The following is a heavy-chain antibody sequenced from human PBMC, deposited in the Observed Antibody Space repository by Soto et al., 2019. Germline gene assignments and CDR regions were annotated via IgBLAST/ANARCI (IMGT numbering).Heavy chain of an antibody. D-gene: IGHD1-26*01. CDR1: GGSISNSNYY. CDR3: ARRIVGATRRYFDY. V-gene: IGHV4-39*07. J-gene: IGHJ4*02. CDR2: INYTGNT. Sequence: PSETLSLTCNVSGGSISNSNYYWGWIRQPPGKGLEWIGSINYTGNTYYNPSLKSRVTISVDTSKNQFSLKLSSVTAADTAVYYCARRIVGATRRYFDYWGQGTLVTVSS.